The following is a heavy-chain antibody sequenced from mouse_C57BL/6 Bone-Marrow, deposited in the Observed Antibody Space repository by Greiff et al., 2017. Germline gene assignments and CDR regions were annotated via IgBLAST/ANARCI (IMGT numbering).Heavy chain of an antibody. CDR1: GFTFSSYG. D-gene: IGHD2-5*01. Sequence: EVQLVESGGDLVKPGGSLKLSCAASGFTFSSYGMSWVRQTPDKRLEWVATISSGGSYTYYPDSVKGRFTISRGNAKNTLYLQMSSLKSEDTAMYYCARFYSNYGWFAYWGQGTLVTVSA. CDR2: ISSGGSYT. V-gene: IGHV5-6*01. CDR3: ARFYSNYGWFAY. J-gene: IGHJ3*01.